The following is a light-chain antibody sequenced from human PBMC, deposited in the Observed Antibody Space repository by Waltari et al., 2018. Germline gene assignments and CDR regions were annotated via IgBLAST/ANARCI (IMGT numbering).Light chain of an antibody. CDR3: QQTYISPYT. V-gene: IGKV1-39*01. CDR2: AAS. CDR1: QSVSSY. J-gene: IGKJ2*01. Sequence: DIQLTQSPSSLSASVGDTVTITCRASQSVSSYLNWYQHKIGSAHKLLIFAASNLQSGVPSRFSGSGSRTDFTLTINSLQPEDFATYYCQQTYISPYTFGHGTKLEIK.